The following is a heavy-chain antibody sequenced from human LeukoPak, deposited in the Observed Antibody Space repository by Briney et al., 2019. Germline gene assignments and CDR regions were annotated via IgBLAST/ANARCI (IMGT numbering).Heavy chain of an antibody. V-gene: IGHV4-59*01. Sequence: SETLSLTCVVSGGSFSGYYWGWIRQPPGRGLEWIGYVYYSGSTNYNPSFKSRITISVDTSRNQFSLQLSSVTAADTAVYYCARIHRYCSGGACYVLDNWGQGTLVAVSS. CDR2: VYYSGST. CDR1: GGSFSGYY. D-gene: IGHD2-15*01. J-gene: IGHJ4*02. CDR3: ARIHRYCSGGACYVLDN.